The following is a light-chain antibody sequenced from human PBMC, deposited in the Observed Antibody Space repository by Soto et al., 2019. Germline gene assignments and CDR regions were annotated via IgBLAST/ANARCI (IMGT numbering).Light chain of an antibody. CDR3: QQLNTLPFT. CDR1: QGIRND. CDR2: EAS. Sequence: IQMTQSPSSLSASVGDRVTITCRASQGIRNDLDWFQQKPGKAPKLMIYEASTLQSGVPSRFSGSGSGTEFTLTISGLLPEDFATYHCQQLNTLPFTFGQGTRLEIK. J-gene: IGKJ5*01. V-gene: IGKV1-17*01.